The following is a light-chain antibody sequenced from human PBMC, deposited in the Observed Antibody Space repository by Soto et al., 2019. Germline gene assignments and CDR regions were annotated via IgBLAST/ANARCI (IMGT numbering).Light chain of an antibody. CDR3: SSYTGSDSWV. V-gene: IGLV2-14*01. Sequence: QSALTQPASVSGSPGQSITISCTGTTSDVGYFNYVSWYQQHPGKAPKLMIYEVSSRPSGVSNRFSASKSGNTASLTISGLQAEDEADYYCSSYTGSDSWVFGGGTKSPS. CDR2: EVS. J-gene: IGLJ3*02. CDR1: TSDVGYFNY.